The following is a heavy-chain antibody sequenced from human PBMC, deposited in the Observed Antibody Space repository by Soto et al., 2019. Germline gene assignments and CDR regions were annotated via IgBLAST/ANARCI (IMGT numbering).Heavy chain of an antibody. CDR1: ELSLNTRGVG. J-gene: IGHJ4*01. V-gene: IGHV2-5*02. CDR2: IYWDDDR. D-gene: IGHD1-20*01. CDR3: SNRNTEYNWSYVIFDF. Sequence: HSHTLTCPFSELSLNTRGVGVGWIRQPPGKALEWLALIYWDDDRRYNPSLKSRLAITKDTSKNQVVLTMSNMDPVDTAIYYCSNRNTEYNWSYVIFDFRGPGTRV.